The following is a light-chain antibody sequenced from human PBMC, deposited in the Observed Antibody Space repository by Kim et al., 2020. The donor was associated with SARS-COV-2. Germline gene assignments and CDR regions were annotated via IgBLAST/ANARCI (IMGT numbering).Light chain of an antibody. CDR2: DVT. J-gene: IGLJ2*01. CDR3: SSYTTISTRVV. CDR1: SNDINGYDY. Sequence: QSALTQPASVSGSPGQSITISCTGSSNDINGYDYVSWYQQHPGKAPKLIIFDVTKRPSGVSNRFSGSKSGNTASLTISGLQAEDEADYFCSSYTTISTRVVFGGGTQLTVL. V-gene: IGLV2-14*01.